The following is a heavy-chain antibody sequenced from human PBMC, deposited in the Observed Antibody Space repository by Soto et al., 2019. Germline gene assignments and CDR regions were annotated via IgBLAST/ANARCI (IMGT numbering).Heavy chain of an antibody. CDR3: ARVATISYHYYMDV. J-gene: IGHJ6*03. CDR2: IYYSGST. CDR1: GGSISSGGYY. D-gene: IGHD5-12*01. Sequence: SETLSLTCTVSGGSISSGGYYWSWIRQPPGKGLEWIGYIYYSGSTNYNPSLRSRVTISVDTSKNQFSLKLSSVTAADTAVYYCARVATISYHYYMDVWGKGTTVTVSS. V-gene: IGHV4-61*08.